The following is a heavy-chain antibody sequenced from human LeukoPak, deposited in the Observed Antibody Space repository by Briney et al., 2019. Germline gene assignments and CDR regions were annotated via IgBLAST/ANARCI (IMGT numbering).Heavy chain of an antibody. Sequence: GESLKISCRASGYSFTRYWIGWVRQMPGKGLEWMGVIYPDDSDTRYRPSFQGQVTISADKFISTAYLQWSSLRASDSAMYYCARPSYGARDYWGQGTLVTVSS. CDR1: GYSFTRYW. CDR3: ARPSYGARDY. CDR2: IYPDDSDT. V-gene: IGHV5-51*01. J-gene: IGHJ4*02. D-gene: IGHD4-17*01.